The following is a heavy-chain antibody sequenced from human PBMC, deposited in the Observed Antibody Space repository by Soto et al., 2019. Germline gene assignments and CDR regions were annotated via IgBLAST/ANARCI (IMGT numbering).Heavy chain of an antibody. V-gene: IGHV4-59*01. Sequence: SETLTLTCTGSGGSISSYYWSWIRQPPGKGLEWIGYIYYSGSTNYNPSLKSRVTISVDTSKNQFSLKLSSVTAADTAVYYCARGPHNFWSGYWGRYYYYMDVWGKGTTVTVSS. CDR3: ARGPHNFWSGYWGRYYYYMDV. J-gene: IGHJ6*03. CDR1: GGSISSYY. CDR2: IYYSGST. D-gene: IGHD3-3*01.